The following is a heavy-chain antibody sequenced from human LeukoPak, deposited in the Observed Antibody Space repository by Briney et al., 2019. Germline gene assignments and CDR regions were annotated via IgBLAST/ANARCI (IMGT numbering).Heavy chain of an antibody. J-gene: IGHJ5*02. CDR3: AKVRHHYGSGSYSGWFDP. V-gene: IGHV4-38-2*01. CDR2: IYHSGST. Sequence: ASETLSLTCAVSGYSISSGYYWGWIRQPPGKGLEWIGSIYHSGSTYYNPSLKSRVTISVDTSKNQFSLKLSSVTAADTAVYYCAKVRHHYGSGSYSGWFDPWGQGTLVTVSS. D-gene: IGHD3-10*01. CDR1: GYSISSGYY.